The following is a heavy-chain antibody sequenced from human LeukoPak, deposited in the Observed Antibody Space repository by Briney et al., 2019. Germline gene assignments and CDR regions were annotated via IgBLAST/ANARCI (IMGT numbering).Heavy chain of an antibody. D-gene: IGHD3-3*01. CDR1: GFTFSSYG. V-gene: IGHV3-30*02. J-gene: IGHJ4*02. Sequence: GGSLRLSCAASGFTFSSYGMHWVRQAPGEGLEWVAFIRYDGSNKYYADSVKGRFTISRDNAKNSLYLQMNSLRAEDTAVYYCARAPWSAYNSPHDYWGQGTLVTVSS. CDR3: ARAPWSAYNSPHDY. CDR2: IRYDGSNK.